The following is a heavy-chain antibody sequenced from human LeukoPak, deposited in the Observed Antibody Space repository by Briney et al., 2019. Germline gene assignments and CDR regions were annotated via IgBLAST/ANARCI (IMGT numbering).Heavy chain of an antibody. CDR2: ISGSGDST. CDR3: AKGCGDSCYVPRDY. D-gene: IGHD2-15*01. CDR1: GFTFSSHA. V-gene: IGHV3-23*01. Sequence: PGGSLRLSCGASGFTFSSHAMTWVRQAPGKGLEWVSVISGSGDSTYYTDSVRGRFTISRDNSKNTLYLRMNSLRAEDTAVYYCAKGCGDSCYVPRDYWGQGTLVTVSS. J-gene: IGHJ4*02.